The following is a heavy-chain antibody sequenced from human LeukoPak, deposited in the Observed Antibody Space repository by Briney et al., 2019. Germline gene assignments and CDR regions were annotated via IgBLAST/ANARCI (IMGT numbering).Heavy chain of an antibody. CDR1: GDSVSSNSAA. D-gene: IGHD6-13*01. CDR3: ARESSSWYDMTMIFDY. V-gene: IGHV6-1*01. J-gene: IGHJ4*02. CDR2: TYYGSKWYN. Sequence: PSQTLSLTCAISGDSVSSNSAAWNWIRQSPSRGLEWLGRTYYGSKWYNDYAVPVKSRITINPDTSKNQFSLQLNSVTPEDTAVYYCARESSSWYDMTMIFDYWGQGTLVTVSS.